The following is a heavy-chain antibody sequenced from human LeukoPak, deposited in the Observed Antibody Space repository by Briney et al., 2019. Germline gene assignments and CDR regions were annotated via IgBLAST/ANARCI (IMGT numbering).Heavy chain of an antibody. Sequence: GGSLRLSCAASGFTFGNSWVHWVRQAPGKGLVWVSLINADGSTATYADSVKGRFTISRDKARNTMSLQMKSLTIEDTAVYYCVVVVEPPDSDGFDVWGQGTMITVSS. CDR2: INADGSTA. V-gene: IGHV3-74*01. CDR3: VVVVEPPDSDGFDV. D-gene: IGHD1-14*01. CDR1: GFTFGNSW. J-gene: IGHJ3*01.